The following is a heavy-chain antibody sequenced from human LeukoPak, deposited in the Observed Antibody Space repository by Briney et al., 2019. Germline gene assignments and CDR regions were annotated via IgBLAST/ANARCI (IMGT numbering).Heavy chain of an antibody. CDR3: ARALREGPHDYYYGMDV. CDR1: GGTFSSYA. V-gene: IGHV1-69*04. D-gene: IGHD4-17*01. CDR2: IIPILGIA. J-gene: IGHJ6*02. Sequence: ASVKVSCKASGGTFSSYAISWVRQAPGQGLEWMGRIIPILGIANYAQKFQGRVTITADKSTSTAYMELSSLRSEDTAVYYCARALREGPHDYYYGMDVWGQGTTVTVSS.